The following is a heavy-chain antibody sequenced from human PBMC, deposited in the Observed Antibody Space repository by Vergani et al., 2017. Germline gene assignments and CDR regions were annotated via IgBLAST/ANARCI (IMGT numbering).Heavy chain of an antibody. Sequence: QVQLVQSGAELKKPGASVTVSCRASGYSFSSYDISWVRQATGQGLEWMGWMNPNSGTTGYAQKFQGRVTMTRNTSINTAYMELSSLRSEDTAVYYCAREEYGDAYHSSYYYNGMDVWGQGTTVTVSS. V-gene: IGHV1-8*01. CDR3: AREEYGDAYHSSYYYNGMDV. CDR2: MNPNSGTT. CDR1: GYSFSSYD. D-gene: IGHD4-17*01. J-gene: IGHJ6*02.